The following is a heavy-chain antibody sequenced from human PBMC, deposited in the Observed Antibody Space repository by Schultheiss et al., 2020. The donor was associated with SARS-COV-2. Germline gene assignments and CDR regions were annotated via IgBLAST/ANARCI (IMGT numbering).Heavy chain of an antibody. CDR3: ARVLITMVRGVIRGRQFDP. CDR1: GYSISSGYY. J-gene: IGHJ5*02. Sequence: SETLSLTCAVSGYSISSGYYWGWIRQPPGKGLEWIGSIYHSGSTNYNPSLKSRVTISVDTSKNQFSLKLSSVTAADTAVYYCARVLITMVRGVIRGRQFDPWGQGTLVTVSS. D-gene: IGHD3-10*01. CDR2: IYHSGST. V-gene: IGHV4-38-2*01.